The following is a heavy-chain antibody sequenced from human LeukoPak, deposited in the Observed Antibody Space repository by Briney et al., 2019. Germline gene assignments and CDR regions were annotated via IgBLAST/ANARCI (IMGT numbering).Heavy chain of an antibody. D-gene: IGHD6-19*01. J-gene: IGHJ4*02. Sequence: GGSLRLSCAASGFTFSSYAMHWVRQAPGKGLEWVAVISYDGSNKYYADSVKGRFTISRDNSKNTLYLQMNSLRAEETAVYYCARDSPGYSSGWPVGVFDYWGQGTLVTVSS. CDR3: ARDSPGYSSGWPVGVFDY. CDR2: ISYDGSNK. V-gene: IGHV3-30*04. CDR1: GFTFSSYA.